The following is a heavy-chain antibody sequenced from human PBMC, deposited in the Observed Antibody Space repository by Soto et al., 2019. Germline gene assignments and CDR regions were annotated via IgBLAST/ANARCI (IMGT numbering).Heavy chain of an antibody. CDR1: GGSISSGGYS. J-gene: IGHJ6*02. CDR2: IYHSGST. D-gene: IGHD4-4*01. CDR3: DRVQAAADYYGMDV. V-gene: IGHV4-30-2*01. Sequence: QLQLQESGSGLVKPSQTLSLTCAVSGGSISSGGYSWSWIRQPPGKGLEWIGYIYHSGSTYYNPSLKSRVTISVDRSKSQLSLKLSSVTAADTAVYYCDRVQAAADYYGMDVWGQGTTVTVSS.